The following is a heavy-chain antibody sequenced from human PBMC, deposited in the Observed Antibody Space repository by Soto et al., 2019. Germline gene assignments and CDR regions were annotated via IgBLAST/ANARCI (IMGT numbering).Heavy chain of an antibody. J-gene: IGHJ4*02. Sequence: ASVKVSCKASGYTFTSYGISWVRQAPGQGLERMGWISAYNGNTNYAQKLQGRVTMTTDTSTSTAYMELRSLRSDDTAVYYCARVFRTMVRGVIITLFDYWGQGTLVTVSS. CDR1: GYTFTSYG. D-gene: IGHD3-10*01. CDR2: ISAYNGNT. CDR3: ARVFRTMVRGVIITLFDY. V-gene: IGHV1-18*01.